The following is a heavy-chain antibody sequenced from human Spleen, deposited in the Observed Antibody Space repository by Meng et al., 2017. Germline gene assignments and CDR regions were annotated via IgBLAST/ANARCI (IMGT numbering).Heavy chain of an antibody. J-gene: IGHJ4*02. CDR2: ITTYNGHT. CDR1: GYTFTSYG. CDR3: ARVESFDY. Sequence: VHLLQSGPEVKKPGAAVKVSCEASGYTFTSYGISWVRQAPGQGLEWMGWITTYNGHTNYAEKFQGRVTMTTDTSTGTAYMELRSLRSDDTAVYYCARVESFDYWGQGTLVTVSS. V-gene: IGHV1-18*01. D-gene: IGHD3-3*01.